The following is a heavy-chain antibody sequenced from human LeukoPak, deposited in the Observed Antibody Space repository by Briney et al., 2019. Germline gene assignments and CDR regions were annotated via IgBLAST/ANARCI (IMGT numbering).Heavy chain of an antibody. CDR2: INPNSGGT. CDR3: ARDFPFGYCSSTSCYGVNWFDP. Sequence: ASVKVSCKASGYTFTGYYMHWVRQAPGQGLEWMGWINPNSGGTNYAQKFQGRVTMTRDTSISTAYMELSRLRSDDTAVYYCARDFPFGYCSSTSCYGVNWFDPWGQGTLVTVSS. V-gene: IGHV1-2*02. J-gene: IGHJ5*02. CDR1: GYTFTGYY. D-gene: IGHD2-2*03.